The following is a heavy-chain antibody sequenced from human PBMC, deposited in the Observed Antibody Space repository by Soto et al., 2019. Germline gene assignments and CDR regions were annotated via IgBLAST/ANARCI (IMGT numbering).Heavy chain of an antibody. Sequence: SQTLSLTCAISGDSVSSNSALWNWIRQSPSRGLEWLGRTYYSSKWYNDYAVSVKSRITINPDTSKNQFSLQLNSVTPEDTAVYYCARMYSSGRAFYYGMDVWGQGTTVTVSS. V-gene: IGHV6-1*01. CDR1: GDSVSSNSAL. J-gene: IGHJ6*02. CDR2: TYYSSKWYN. CDR3: ARMYSSGRAFYYGMDV. D-gene: IGHD6-19*01.